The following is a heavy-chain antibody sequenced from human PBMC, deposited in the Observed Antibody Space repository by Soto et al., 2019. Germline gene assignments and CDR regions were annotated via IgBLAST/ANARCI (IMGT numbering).Heavy chain of an antibody. CDR3: ARHPGYCTGTSCYGYYTMDV. D-gene: IGHD2-2*01. CDR1: GYSITRIENH. CDR2: INYSGST. V-gene: IGHV4-39*01. Sequence: SATRSYTCSFSGYSITRIENHWGWILQHTREGLEWIGGINYSGSTYYNPSLKSRVTISVDTSKNQFSLMLSSVTAADTAVYYCARHPGYCTGTSCYGYYTMDVWGQGTSVS. J-gene: IGHJ6*02.